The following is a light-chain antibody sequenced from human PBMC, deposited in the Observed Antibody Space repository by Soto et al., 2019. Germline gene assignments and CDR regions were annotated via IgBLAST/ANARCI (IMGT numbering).Light chain of an antibody. Sequence: QAVVTQEPSLTVSPGGTVTLTCGSSTGAVTSGHYPYWFQQKPGQAPRTLVYNTSDKHSWAPARFSGSLLGGKAALTLSGAQPEDEADYYCLFSYGGPRVFGGGTQLTVL. CDR2: NTS. CDR3: LFSYGGPRV. CDR1: TGAVTSGHY. V-gene: IGLV7-46*01. J-gene: IGLJ3*02.